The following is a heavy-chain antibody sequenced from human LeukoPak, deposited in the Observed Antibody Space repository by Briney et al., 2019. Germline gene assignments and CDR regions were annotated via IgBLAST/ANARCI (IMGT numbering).Heavy chain of an antibody. V-gene: IGHV1-69*13. CDR3: ARGIEWETTHDY. Sequence: VASVKVSCKASGGTFSSYAISWVRQAPGQGLEWMGGIIPIFGTANYAQKFQGRVTITADESTSTAYMELSSLRSEDTAVYYCARGIEWETTHDYWGQGTLVTVSS. CDR1: GGTFSSYA. CDR2: IIPIFGTA. J-gene: IGHJ4*02. D-gene: IGHD1-26*01.